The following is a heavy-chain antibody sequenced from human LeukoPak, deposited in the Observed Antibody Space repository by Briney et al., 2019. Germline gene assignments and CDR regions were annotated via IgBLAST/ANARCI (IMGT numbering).Heavy chain of an antibody. CDR3: ARESDSGSYYDFDY. J-gene: IGHJ4*02. Sequence: TGGSLRLSCAASGFTFSSYSMNWVRQAPGKGLEWVSYISSSSSTIYYADSVKGRFTISRDNAKNSLYLQMNNLRPDDTAVYYCARESDSGSYYDFDYWGQGTPVTVSS. D-gene: IGHD3-10*01. CDR1: GFTFSSYS. CDR2: ISSSSSTI. V-gene: IGHV3-48*04.